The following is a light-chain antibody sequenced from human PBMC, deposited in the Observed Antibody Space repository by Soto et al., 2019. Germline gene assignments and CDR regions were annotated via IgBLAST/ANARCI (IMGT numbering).Light chain of an antibody. Sequence: QSVLTQPASVSGSPGQSITISCTGTSRNIGGYKYVSWYQHHPGKAPKVMIYEVSNRHSGVSNRFSGSKSGNTASLTIAGLHAEDEADYYCRSYTGSNTLVVFGGGTKLTAL. CDR1: SRNIGGYKY. CDR2: EVS. V-gene: IGLV2-14*01. J-gene: IGLJ2*01. CDR3: RSYTGSNTLVV.